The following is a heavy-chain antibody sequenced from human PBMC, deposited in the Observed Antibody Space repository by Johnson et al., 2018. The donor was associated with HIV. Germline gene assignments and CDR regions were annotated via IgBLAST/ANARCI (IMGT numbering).Heavy chain of an antibody. Sequence: VQLVESGGGVVRPGGSLRLSCAASGFTFDDYGMSWVRQAPGKGLEWVSVIYSGGRTYYADSVKGRITISRDNSKNTLYLQMNSLTAEDTALYYCAREDYHRALDVWGQGTMVTVSS. J-gene: IGHJ3*01. CDR2: IYSGGRT. D-gene: IGHD4-11*01. V-gene: IGHV3-66*01. CDR1: GFTFDDYG. CDR3: AREDYHRALDV.